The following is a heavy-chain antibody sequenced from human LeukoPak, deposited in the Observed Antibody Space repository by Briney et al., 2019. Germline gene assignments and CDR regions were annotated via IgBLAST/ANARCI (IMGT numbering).Heavy chain of an antibody. J-gene: IGHJ4*02. CDR2: IKYDGSEK. V-gene: IGHV3-7*03. Sequence: GSLRLSCAASGFTFSSKWMSWVRQAPGKGLEGVANIKYDGSEKYYVDSVKGGFTISRDDAKNSLYLQMNSLRAEDTAVYYCARDGSGEWPIGYWGQGTLVTVSS. CDR3: ARDGSGEWPIGY. D-gene: IGHD3-10*01. CDR1: GFTFSSKW.